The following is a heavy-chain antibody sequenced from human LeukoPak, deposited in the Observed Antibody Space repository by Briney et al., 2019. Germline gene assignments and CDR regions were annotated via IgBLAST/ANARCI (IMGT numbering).Heavy chain of an antibody. J-gene: IGHJ4*02. CDR3: AKGSYYDSSGSFYFDY. Sequence: GGSLRLSCAASGFTFRSYAIHWVRQAPGKGLEWVAVISYDGSNKYYADSVKGRFTISRDNSKNTLYVQVNSLGTEDTAAYYCAKGSYYDSSGSFYFDYWGQGTLVTVSS. CDR1: GFTFRSYA. V-gene: IGHV3-30*04. D-gene: IGHD3-22*01. CDR2: ISYDGSNK.